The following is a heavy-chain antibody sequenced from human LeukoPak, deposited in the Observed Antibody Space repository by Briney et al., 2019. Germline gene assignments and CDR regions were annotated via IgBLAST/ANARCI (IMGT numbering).Heavy chain of an antibody. D-gene: IGHD5-18*01. V-gene: IGHV4-39*01. CDR1: GGSISSSSYY. Sequence: SESLSLTCTVSGGSISSSSYYWGWIRQPPGKGLEWIGSIYYSGSTYYNPSLKSRVTISVDTSKNQFSLKLSSVTAADTAVYYCARGFPVTRGYSYGPIDYWGQGTLVTVSS. CDR2: IYYSGST. CDR3: ARGFPVTRGYSYGPIDY. J-gene: IGHJ4*02.